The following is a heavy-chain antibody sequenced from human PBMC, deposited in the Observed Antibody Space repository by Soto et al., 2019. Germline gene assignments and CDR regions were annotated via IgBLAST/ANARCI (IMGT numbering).Heavy chain of an antibody. J-gene: IGHJ4*02. V-gene: IGHV3-7*01. CDR1: GFTFSNYW. CDR3: ASDLAGELELLVYYFYF. CDR2: IKQDGSEK. D-gene: IGHD1-7*01. Sequence: EVQLVESGGGLVQPGGSLRLSCAASGFTFSNYWMSWVRQAPGKGLEWVANIKQDGSEKYYVDSVKGRFTISRDNAKKSLYLQMLSLRTEDTAEYYCASDLAGELELLVYYFYFWGQGALFTVSS.